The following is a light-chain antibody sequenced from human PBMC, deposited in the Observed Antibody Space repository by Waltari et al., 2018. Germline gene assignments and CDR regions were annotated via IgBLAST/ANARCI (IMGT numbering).Light chain of an antibody. Sequence: QSGLTQPASVSGSPGQSITITCTGTNSDIGGSKFVSWYQEHPGKVPKLILFDVSERPSGVSNRFSGSKSGNTASLTISGLQAEDEAHYYCSSYSGTTTFVLFGGGTKLTVL. CDR2: DVS. CDR3: SSYSGTTTFVL. CDR1: NSDIGGSKF. V-gene: IGLV2-14*03. J-gene: IGLJ3*02.